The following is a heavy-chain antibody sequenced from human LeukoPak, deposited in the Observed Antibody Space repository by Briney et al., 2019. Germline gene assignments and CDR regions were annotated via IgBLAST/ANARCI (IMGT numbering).Heavy chain of an antibody. Sequence: PGGSLRLSRAASGLTFAAYAMTWVRQAPGKGPEWVSSIVGSGATTVYADSVKGRFTISRDNSKNTLYLQMNSLRAEDTAIYYCAKDPNGDYIGAFDDWGQGTMVTVSS. CDR1: GLTFAAYA. CDR3: AKDPNGDYIGAFDD. J-gene: IGHJ3*01. CDR2: IVGSGATT. D-gene: IGHD2-21*02. V-gene: IGHV3-23*01.